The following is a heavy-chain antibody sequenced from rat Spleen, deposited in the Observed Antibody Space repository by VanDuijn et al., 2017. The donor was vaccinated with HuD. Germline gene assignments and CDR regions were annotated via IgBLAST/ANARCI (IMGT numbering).Heavy chain of an antibody. CDR1: GFTFSNYY. V-gene: IGHV5-25*01. D-gene: IGHD1-11*01. J-gene: IGHJ2*01. Sequence: EVQLVESGGGLVQPGRPLKLSCAASGFTFSNYYMAWVRQAPTKGLEWVASITSGGGSTYYRDSVKGRFTISRDNAKSTRYLQMDSLRSEDTATYYCAARDGGYPYWGQGVMVTVSS. CDR2: ITSGGGST. CDR3: AARDGGYPY.